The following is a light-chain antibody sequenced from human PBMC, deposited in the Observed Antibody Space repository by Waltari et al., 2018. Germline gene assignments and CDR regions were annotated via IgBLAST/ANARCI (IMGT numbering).Light chain of an antibody. CDR3: QSYDSSRTVV. Sequence: QSVLTQPPSVSGAPGQRVSLSCTGSSSNIGAGYDVHWYQQIPGTAPKLLIYGSNTRPSGVPDRFSGSKAGPSAYRTITGLQAEDDGDYYCQSYDSSRTVVFGGGTKLTVL. CDR2: GSN. V-gene: IGLV1-40*01. J-gene: IGLJ2*01. CDR1: SSNIGAGYD.